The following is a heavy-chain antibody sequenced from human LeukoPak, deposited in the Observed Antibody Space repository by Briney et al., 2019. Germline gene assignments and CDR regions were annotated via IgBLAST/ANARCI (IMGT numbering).Heavy chain of an antibody. D-gene: IGHD3/OR15-3a*01. V-gene: IGHV3-49*04. CDR2: IRSKAYGGTT. Sequence: GRSLRLSCTASGFTFGDYAMSWVRQAPGKGLEWVGFIRSKAYGGTTEYVASVKGRFTISRDDSKSIAYLQMNSLKTEDTAVYYCTRDLDSEGFDPWGQGTLVTVSS. CDR1: GFTFGDYA. J-gene: IGHJ5*02. CDR3: TRDLDSEGFDP.